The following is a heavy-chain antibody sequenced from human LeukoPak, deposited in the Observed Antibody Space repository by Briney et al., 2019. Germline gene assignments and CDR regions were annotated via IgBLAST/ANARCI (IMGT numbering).Heavy chain of an antibody. CDR2: ISGSGGST. Sequence: GGSLRLSCAASGFTFSSYAMSWVRQAPGKGLEWVSAISGSGGSTYYADSVKGRFTISRDNSKNTLYLQMNSLRAEDTAVYYCARAVVPLYYYGMDVWGQGTTVTVSS. CDR1: GFTFSSYA. J-gene: IGHJ6*02. D-gene: IGHD2-15*01. V-gene: IGHV3-23*01. CDR3: ARAVVPLYYYGMDV.